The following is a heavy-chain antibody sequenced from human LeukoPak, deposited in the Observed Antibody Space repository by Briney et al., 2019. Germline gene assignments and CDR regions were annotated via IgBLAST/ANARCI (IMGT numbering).Heavy chain of an antibody. CDR3: ARVPKVGAILYYYYYMDV. J-gene: IGHJ6*03. CDR2: IIPIFGTA. V-gene: IGHV1-69*05. CDR1: GGTFSSYA. D-gene: IGHD3-3*01. Sequence: SXKVSCKASGGTFSSYAISWVRQAPGQGLEWMGGIIPIFGTANYAQKFQGRVTITTDESTSTAYMELSSLRSEDTAVYYCARVPKVGAILYYYYYMDVWGKGTTVTVSS.